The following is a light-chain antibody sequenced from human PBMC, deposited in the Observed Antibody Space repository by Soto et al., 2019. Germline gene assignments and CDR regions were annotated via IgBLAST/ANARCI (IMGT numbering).Light chain of an antibody. V-gene: IGKV1-39*01. CDR3: QQTYSAPWT. J-gene: IGKJ1*01. CDR2: AAS. CDR1: QSISSY. Sequence: DIQMNQCPDSLSASVGDRVTITCPASQSISSYLTCYQQQPGKAPKLLIYAASSLQSGGPSRFIGSRSGPDFTLTISSLQPEDFATYYLQQTYSAPWTYAQGTKVDIK.